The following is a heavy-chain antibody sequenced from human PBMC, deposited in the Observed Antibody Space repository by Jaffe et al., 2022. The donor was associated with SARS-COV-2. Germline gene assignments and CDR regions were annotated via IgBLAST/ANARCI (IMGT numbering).Heavy chain of an antibody. J-gene: IGHJ4*02. Sequence: QLQLQESGPGLVKPSETLSLTCTVSGDSISDNNYFWGWIRQPPGKGLEWIGSIDYSGSTSYNPSLKSRVTISVNLSDNQFSLKLTSVTAADTAVYYCARPARTTYVNSYFDFWGRGSLVSVSS. CDR1: GDSISDNNYF. CDR2: IDYSGST. CDR3: ARPARTTYVNSYFDF. V-gene: IGHV4-39*01. D-gene: IGHD3-16*01.